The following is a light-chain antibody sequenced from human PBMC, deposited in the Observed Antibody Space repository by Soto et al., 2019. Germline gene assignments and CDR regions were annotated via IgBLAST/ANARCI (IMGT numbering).Light chain of an antibody. CDR2: AAS. V-gene: IGKV1-17*01. J-gene: IGKJ4*01. CDR1: QGIRND. CDR3: RPHNRYPRVT. Sequence: DIQMTQSPSSLSASVGDRVTITCRASQGIRNDLGWYQQKPGKAPKRLIYAASSLQSGVPSRFSGSGSVTEFPLTNSRPQPEEFATYYCRPHNRYPRVTFGGGTKMEI.